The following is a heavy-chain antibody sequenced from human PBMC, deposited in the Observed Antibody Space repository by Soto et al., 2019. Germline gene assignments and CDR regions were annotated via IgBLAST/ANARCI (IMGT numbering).Heavy chain of an antibody. D-gene: IGHD2-8*01. CDR2: IYNDGSST. J-gene: IGHJ6*02. Sequence: PGGSLRLSCAASGFTFSSYSMHWVRQAPGKGLVWVSRIYNDGSSTSYADSVKGRFTISRDNAKNTVDLQMNSLRAEDSAVYYCVRLYIINGMDVWGQGTTVTVSS. CDR1: GFTFSSYS. V-gene: IGHV3-74*01. CDR3: VRLYIINGMDV.